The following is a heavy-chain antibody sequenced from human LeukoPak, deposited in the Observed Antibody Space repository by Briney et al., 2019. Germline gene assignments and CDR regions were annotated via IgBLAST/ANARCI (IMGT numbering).Heavy chain of an antibody. CDR1: GYTFTNNY. V-gene: IGHV1-46*01. J-gene: IGHJ4*02. CDR2: IYPRDGST. CDR3: ARDQEGFDY. Sequence: ASVKVSCKASGYTFTNNYLHWVRQAPGQGLEWMGMIYPRDGSTSYAQNFQGGVTVTRDTSTTTVHMELRGLRSEDAAVYYCARDQEGFDYWGQGTVVTVSS.